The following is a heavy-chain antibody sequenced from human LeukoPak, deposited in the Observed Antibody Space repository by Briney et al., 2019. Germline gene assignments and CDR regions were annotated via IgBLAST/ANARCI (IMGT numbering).Heavy chain of an antibody. Sequence: TGGSLRLSCAASGFTFSSCAMSWVRQAPGKGLEWVSAISGSGGSTYYADSVKGRFTISRDNSKNTLYLQMNSLRAEDTAVYYCAKHPQLRYFDWFPTFFDWGQGTLVTVSS. CDR3: AKHPQLRYFDWFPTFFD. J-gene: IGHJ4*02. V-gene: IGHV3-23*01. D-gene: IGHD3-9*01. CDR2: ISGSGGST. CDR1: GFTFSSCA.